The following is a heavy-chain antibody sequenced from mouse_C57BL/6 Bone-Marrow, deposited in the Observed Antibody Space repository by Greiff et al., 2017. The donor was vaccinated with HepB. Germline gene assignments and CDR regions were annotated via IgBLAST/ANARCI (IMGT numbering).Heavy chain of an antibody. D-gene: IGHD2-10*02. CDR2: INYDGSST. J-gene: IGHJ1*03. CDR3: ARGLYGYWYFDV. CDR1: GFTFSDYY. Sequence: EVMLVESEGGLVQPGSSMKLSCTASGFTFSDYYMAWVRQVPEKGLEWVANINYDGSSTYYLDSFKSRFIISRDNAKNILYLQMSSLKSEDTATYYCARGLYGYWYFDVWGTGTTVTVSS. V-gene: IGHV5-16*01.